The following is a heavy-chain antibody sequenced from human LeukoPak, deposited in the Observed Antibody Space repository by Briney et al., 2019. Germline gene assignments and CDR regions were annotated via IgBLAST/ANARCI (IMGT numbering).Heavy chain of an antibody. CDR2: ISYDGSNK. D-gene: IGHD3-22*01. Sequence: GGSLRLSCAASGFTFSSYGMHWVRQAPGKGLEWVAVISYDGSNKYYADSVKGRFTISRDNSKNTLYLQMNSRRAEDTAVYYCAKDGTRYYYDSSGYYRPDYWGQGTLVTVSS. J-gene: IGHJ4*02. CDR3: AKDGTRYYYDSSGYYRPDY. CDR1: GFTFSSYG. V-gene: IGHV3-30*18.